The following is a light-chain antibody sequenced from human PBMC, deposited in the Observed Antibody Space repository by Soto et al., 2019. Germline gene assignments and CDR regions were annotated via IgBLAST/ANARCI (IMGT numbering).Light chain of an antibody. CDR1: QDVSNY. CDR3: QQYYSYPSP. Sequence: AIRMTQSPSSLSASTGDRVTITCRASQDVSNYLAWYQQKPGKAPKLLIYAASTLQRGVPSRFSGSGAGTDFTLTIGCLQSEDFATYYCQQYYSYPSPFGLGTKVETK. CDR2: AAS. J-gene: IGKJ1*01. V-gene: IGKV1-8*01.